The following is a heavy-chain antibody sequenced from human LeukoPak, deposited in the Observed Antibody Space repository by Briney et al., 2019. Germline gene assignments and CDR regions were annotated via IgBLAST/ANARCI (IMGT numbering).Heavy chain of an antibody. CDR3: ARSGTDPYYFDY. CDR2: IYTSGST. Sequence: PSETLSLTCTVSGGSINSYYWSWIRQPPGKGLEWIGYIYTSGSTNYNPSLKSRVTISVDTSKNQFSLKLSSVTAADTAVYYCARSGTDPYYFDYWGQGTLVTVSS. CDR1: GGSINSYY. J-gene: IGHJ4*02. V-gene: IGHV4-4*09.